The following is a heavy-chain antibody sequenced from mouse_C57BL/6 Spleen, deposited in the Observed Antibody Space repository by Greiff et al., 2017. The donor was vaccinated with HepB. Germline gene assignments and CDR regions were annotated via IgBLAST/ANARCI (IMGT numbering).Heavy chain of an antibody. V-gene: IGHV1-52*01. Sequence: GLEWIGNIDPSDSETHYNQKFKDKATLTVDKSSSTAYMQLSSLTSEDSAVYYCARDYYGSSYWYFDVWGTGTTVTVSS. CDR2: IDPSDSET. CDR3: ARDYYGSSYWYFDV. J-gene: IGHJ1*03. D-gene: IGHD1-1*01.